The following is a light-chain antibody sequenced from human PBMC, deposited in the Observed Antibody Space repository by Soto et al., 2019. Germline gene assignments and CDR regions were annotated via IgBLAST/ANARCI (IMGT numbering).Light chain of an antibody. CDR1: QSVLYSSNNKNY. Sequence: DIVMTQSPDSLAVSLGERATINCKSSQSVLYSSNNKNYLAWYQQRPGQPPKLLIYWASTRESGVPDRFSCSVYVTDFTLTITSLQAEDVAVYYCQQYESTPPTFGQATKLEIK. CDR2: WAS. V-gene: IGKV4-1*01. CDR3: QQYESTPPT. J-gene: IGKJ2*01.